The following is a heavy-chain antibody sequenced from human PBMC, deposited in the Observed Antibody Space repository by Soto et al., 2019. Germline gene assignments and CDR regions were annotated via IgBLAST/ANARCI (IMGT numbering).Heavy chain of an antibody. CDR3: ARAYGSGSYRHFDY. J-gene: IGHJ4*02. Sequence: QVQLVQSGAEVKKPGSSVKVSCKASGGTFSSYTFSWVRQAPGQGLEWMGRIIPIVGKPNYAQKFQGRVTITADKSTSTAYMELSSLSSEDTAVYYCARAYGSGSYRHFDYWGQGTLVTVSS. V-gene: IGHV1-69*08. CDR2: IIPIVGKP. CDR1: GGTFSSYT. D-gene: IGHD3-10*01.